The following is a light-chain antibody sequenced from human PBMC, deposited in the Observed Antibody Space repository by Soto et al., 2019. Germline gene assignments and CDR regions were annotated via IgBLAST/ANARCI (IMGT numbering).Light chain of an antibody. Sequence: IQLTQSPSSLSSSVGYIVTITCRAIQGISSYLTWYQQKPGKAPKLLIYAASTLHSGVPSKFSGSGSGTDFTLTISSLQPEDFETYYCQQLNSDPLTFGGGTKVDIK. CDR2: AAS. J-gene: IGKJ4*01. CDR1: QGISSY. V-gene: IGKV1-9*01. CDR3: QQLNSDPLT.